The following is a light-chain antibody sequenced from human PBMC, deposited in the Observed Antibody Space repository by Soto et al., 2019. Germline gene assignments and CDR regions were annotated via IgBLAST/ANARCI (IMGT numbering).Light chain of an antibody. CDR2: GAS. J-gene: IGKJ2*01. V-gene: IGKV3-20*01. CDR1: QSVSSSD. CDR3: QQYGSSPPYA. Sequence: EIVLTQSPGTLSLSPGERATLSCRASQSVSSSDLAWYQQKPGQAPRLLMYGASSRATGIPDRFSGSGSGTDFTLTVSRLEPEDVAVYYCQQYGSSPPYAFGQGTKPDIK.